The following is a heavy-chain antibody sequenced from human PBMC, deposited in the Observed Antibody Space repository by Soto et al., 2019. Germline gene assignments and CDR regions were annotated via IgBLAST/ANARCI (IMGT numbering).Heavy chain of an antibody. CDR2: IYYSGTT. V-gene: IGHV4-4*02. D-gene: IGHD2-15*01. J-gene: IGHJ4*02. Sequence: SETLSLTCAVSGGSISSSNWWSWVRQPPGKGLEWIGEIYYSGTTKYNPSLKSRVTISVDKSKNQFSLKLYSVTAADTAVYYCARDQGYCDGGSCYVFDSWGQGTQVTVSS. CDR3: ARDQGYCDGGSCYVFDS. CDR1: GGSISSSNW.